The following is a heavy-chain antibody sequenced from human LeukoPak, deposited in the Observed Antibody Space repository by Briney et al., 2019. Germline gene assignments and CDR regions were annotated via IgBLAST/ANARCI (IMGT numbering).Heavy chain of an antibody. D-gene: IGHD3-10*01. CDR1: GGSISSGGYY. CDR3: ARDRSYYGSGSPNWFDP. V-gene: IGHV4-31*03. CDR2: IYYSGST. Sequence: PSETLSLTCTVSGGSISSGGYYWSWIRQHPGKGLEWIGYIYYSGSTYYNPSLKSRVTISVDTSKNQFSLKLSSVTAADTAVYYCARDRSYYGSGSPNWFDPWGQGTLVTVSS. J-gene: IGHJ5*02.